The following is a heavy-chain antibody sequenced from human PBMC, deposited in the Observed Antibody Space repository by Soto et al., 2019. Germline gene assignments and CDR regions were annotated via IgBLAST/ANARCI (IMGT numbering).Heavy chain of an antibody. CDR2: IIPILDIP. V-gene: IGHV1-69*02. Sequence: QVQLVQSGAEVKKPGSSVKVSCKASGGTFSRYTFTWVRQAPGQGLEWMGRIIPILDIPNYAQNFQGRVTIPADKSTSPAYMGLSSLTSDDTAVYYCASHFTGVLVLGTSPPGGDNYGWDVWGQGTTVTVSS. CDR3: ASHFTGVLVLGTSPPGGDNYGWDV. CDR1: GGTFSRYT. J-gene: IGHJ6*02. D-gene: IGHD2-8*02.